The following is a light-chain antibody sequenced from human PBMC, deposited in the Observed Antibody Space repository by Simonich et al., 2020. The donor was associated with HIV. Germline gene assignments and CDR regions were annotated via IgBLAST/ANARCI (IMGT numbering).Light chain of an antibody. J-gene: IGKJ4*01. Sequence: DIVMTQSPDSLAVSLGERATINSKSSQGVLYHSKHKNYLAWYQQKPGQPPKLLIYWASTRESGVPDRFSGSGSGTDFTLTISSLQAEDVAVYYCQQYYSVPLTFGGGTKVEIK. CDR2: WAS. V-gene: IGKV4-1*01. CDR3: QQYYSVPLT. CDR1: QGVLYHSKHKNY.